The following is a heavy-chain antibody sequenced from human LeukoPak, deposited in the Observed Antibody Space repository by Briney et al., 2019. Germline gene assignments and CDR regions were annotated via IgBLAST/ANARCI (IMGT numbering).Heavy chain of an antibody. J-gene: IGHJ4*02. CDR3: AKGQYSSSSGYFDY. D-gene: IGHD6-6*01. CDR1: GFTFSSYA. Sequence: GGSLRLSCAASGFTFSSYAMSWVRQAPGKGLEWVSAISGSGGSIYYADSVKGRFTISRDNSKNTLYLQMNSLRAEDTAVYYCAKGQYSSSSGYFDYWGQGTLVTVSS. CDR2: ISGSGGSI. V-gene: IGHV3-23*01.